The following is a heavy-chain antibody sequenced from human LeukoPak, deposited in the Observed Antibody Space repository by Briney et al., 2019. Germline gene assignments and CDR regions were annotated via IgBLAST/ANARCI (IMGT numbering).Heavy chain of an antibody. J-gene: IGHJ6*02. CDR3: ARQGDYGDPGGYYYYGMDV. CDR1: GGSISSYY. D-gene: IGHD4-17*01. CDR2: IYYSGST. Sequence: SETLSLTCTVSGGSISSYYWSWIRQPPGEGLEWIGSIYYSGSTYYNPSLKSRVTISVDTSKNQFSLKLSSVTAADTAVYYCARQGDYGDPGGYYYYGMDVWGQGTTVTVSS. V-gene: IGHV4-59*05.